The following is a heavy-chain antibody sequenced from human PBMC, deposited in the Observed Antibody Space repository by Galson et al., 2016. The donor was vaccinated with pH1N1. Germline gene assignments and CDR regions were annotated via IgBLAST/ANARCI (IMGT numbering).Heavy chain of an antibody. CDR3: ARDRINMIVGAGTFDI. J-gene: IGHJ3*02. CDR2: INPSTIST. D-gene: IGHD3-22*01. Sequence: GKGLQWVSSINPSTISTYYADSVKGRFTISRDNFRNTLYLQMNSLRVEDTAVYYCARDRINMIVGAGTFDIWGQGTMVTVAS. V-gene: IGHV3-23*01.